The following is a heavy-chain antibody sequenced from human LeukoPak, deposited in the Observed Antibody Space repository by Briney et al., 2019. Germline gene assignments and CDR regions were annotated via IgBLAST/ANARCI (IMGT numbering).Heavy chain of an antibody. Sequence: SVKVSCKTSAGTFSRYAISRVRKAPGQGLEWMGRITPMSATPSQTQWIQGRVTITADISTNTVYLDLSSLRSEDTALYFCVGDPPGTPVGFDIWGQGTMVTVSS. CDR2: ITPMSATP. D-gene: IGHD3-10*01. V-gene: IGHV1-69*06. CDR3: VGDPPGTPVGFDI. J-gene: IGHJ3*02. CDR1: AGTFSRYA.